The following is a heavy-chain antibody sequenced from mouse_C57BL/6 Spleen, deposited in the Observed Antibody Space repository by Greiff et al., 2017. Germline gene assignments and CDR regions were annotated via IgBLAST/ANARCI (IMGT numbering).Heavy chain of an antibody. Sequence: EVQLVESGGDLVKPGGSLKLSWAASGFTLGSYGMSWVRQTPDKRLEWVATISSGGSYTYYPDSVKGRFTISRDNAKNTLYLQMSSLKSEDTAMYYCARHRGYAMDYWGQGTSVTVSS. V-gene: IGHV5-6*01. J-gene: IGHJ4*01. CDR1: GFTLGSYG. CDR2: ISSGGSYT. CDR3: ARHRGYAMDY.